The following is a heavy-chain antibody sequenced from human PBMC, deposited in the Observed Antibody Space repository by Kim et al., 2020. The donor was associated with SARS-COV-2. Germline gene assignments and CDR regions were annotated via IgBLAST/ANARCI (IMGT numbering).Heavy chain of an antibody. CDR2: IYYSGST. V-gene: IGHV4-39*01. J-gene: IGHJ4*02. CDR1: GGSISSSSYY. D-gene: IGHD2-2*01. CDR3: ARLEISVVVQAAMSFDY. Sequence: SETLSLTCTVSGGSISSSSYYWGWIRQPPGKGLEWIGSIYYSGSTYYNPSLKSRVTISIDTSKNQFSLKLSSVTAADTAVYYCARLEISVVVQAAMSFDYWGQGTLVTVSS.